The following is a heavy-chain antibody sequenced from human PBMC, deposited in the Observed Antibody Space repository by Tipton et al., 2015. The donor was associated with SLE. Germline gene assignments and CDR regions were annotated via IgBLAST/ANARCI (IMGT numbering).Heavy chain of an antibody. CDR1: GDSVSSNSVA. CDR2: TYYYTSRWHT. D-gene: IGHD2-21*01. Sequence: PGLVKPSQTLSLTCAISGDSVSSNSVAWNWIRLSPSRGLEWLGRTYYYTSRWHTDYAVSVKSRIITSPDTSKNQSSLQLNSVTPEDTAVYYCARGKYSAFDIWGQGTMVTVSS. CDR3: ARGKYSAFDI. J-gene: IGHJ3*02. V-gene: IGHV6-1*01.